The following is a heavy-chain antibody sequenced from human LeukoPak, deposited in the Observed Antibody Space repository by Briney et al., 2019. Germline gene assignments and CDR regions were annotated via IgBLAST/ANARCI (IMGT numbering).Heavy chain of an antibody. CDR1: GGTFSSYA. CDR3: AILTNRNYGDY. Sequence: SVKVSCTASGGTFSSYAISWVRQAPGQGLEWMGGIIPIFGTANYAQKFQGRVTITADESTSTAYMELSSLRSEDTAVYYCAILTNRNYGDYWGQGTLVTVSS. D-gene: IGHD3-10*01. CDR2: IIPIFGTA. J-gene: IGHJ4*02. V-gene: IGHV1-69*01.